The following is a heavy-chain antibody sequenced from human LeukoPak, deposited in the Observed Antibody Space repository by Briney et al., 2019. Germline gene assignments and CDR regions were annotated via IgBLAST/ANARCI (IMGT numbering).Heavy chain of an antibody. J-gene: IGHJ4*02. D-gene: IGHD6-13*01. CDR3: ARTKTRAGIDY. CDR1: GGSFSSGSYY. V-gene: IGHV4-61*02. CDR2: IYTSGST. Sequence: SETLSLTCTVSGGSFSSGSYYWSWIRQPAGKGLEWIGRIYTSGSTNYNPSLKSRVTISVDTSKNQFSLKLSSVTAADTAVYYCARTKTRAGIDYWGQGTLVTVSS.